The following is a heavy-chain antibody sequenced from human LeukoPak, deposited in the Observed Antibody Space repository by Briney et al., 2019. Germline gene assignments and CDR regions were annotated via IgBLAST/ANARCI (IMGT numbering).Heavy chain of an antibody. V-gene: IGHV4-34*01. J-gene: IGHJ4*02. CDR3: ARFPGFLNRDY. CDR2: INHSGST. Sequence: SETLSLTCAVYGGSFSGYYWSWLRQPPGKGLEWIGEINHSGSTNYNPSLKSRVTISVDTSKNQLSLKLNSVTAADTAVYYCARFPGFLNRDYWGQGTLVTVSS. D-gene: IGHD1-1*01. CDR1: GGSFSGYY.